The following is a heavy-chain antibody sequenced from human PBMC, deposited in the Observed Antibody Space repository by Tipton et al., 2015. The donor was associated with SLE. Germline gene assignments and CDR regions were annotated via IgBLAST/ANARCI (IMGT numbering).Heavy chain of an antibody. CDR2: IDFRGRT. J-gene: IGHJ6*03. V-gene: IGHV4-59*12. CDR3: ASWGPIVYYYYYMDV. D-gene: IGHD3-16*01. Sequence: TLSLTCSVSGASISSYYWSWIRQPPGKGLEWIGNIDFRGRTIYNPSLKSRVTISDDTSKNQFSLKLSSVTAADTAVYYCASWGPIVYYYYYMDVWGKGTTVTVSS. CDR1: GASISSYY.